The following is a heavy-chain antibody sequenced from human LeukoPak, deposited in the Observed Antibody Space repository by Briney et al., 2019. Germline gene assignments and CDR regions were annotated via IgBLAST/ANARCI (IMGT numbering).Heavy chain of an antibody. CDR2: IYHSGST. V-gene: IGHV4-30-2*01. CDR1: GGSISSGGYS. CDR3: ARAGLLYFDY. D-gene: IGHD2-21*02. J-gene: IGHJ4*02. Sequence: SQTLSLTCAVSGGSISSGGYSWSWIRQPPGTGLEWIGYIYHSGSTYYNPSLKSRVTISVDRSKNQFSLKLSSVTAADTAVYYCARAGLLYFDYWGQGTLVTVSS.